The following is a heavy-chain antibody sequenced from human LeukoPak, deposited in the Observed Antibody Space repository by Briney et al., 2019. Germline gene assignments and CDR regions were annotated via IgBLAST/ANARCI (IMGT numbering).Heavy chain of an antibody. V-gene: IGHV3-74*01. CDR3: ARRGYDILTGYHDYYMDV. D-gene: IGHD3-9*01. CDR1: GFTFSSYW. CDR2: INSDGSST. J-gene: IGHJ6*03. Sequence: GGSLRLSCAASGFTFSSYWMHWVRQAPGKGLVWVSRINSDGSSTSYADSVKGRFTISRDNAKNTLYLQMNSLRAEDTAVYYCARRGYDILTGYHDYYMDVWGKGTTVTISS.